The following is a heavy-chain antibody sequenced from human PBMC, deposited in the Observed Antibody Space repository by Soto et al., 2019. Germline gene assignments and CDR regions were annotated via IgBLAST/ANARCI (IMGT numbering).Heavy chain of an antibody. V-gene: IGHV4-34*01. CDR1: GGSFSGYY. Sequence: SETLSLTCAVYGGSFSGYYWSWIRQPPGKGLEWIGEINHSGSTNYNPSLKSRVTISVDTSKNQFSLKLSSVTAADTAVYYCAMGPTVTTAYWGQGTLVTVSS. CDR3: AMGPTVTTAY. D-gene: IGHD4-17*01. CDR2: INHSGST. J-gene: IGHJ4*02.